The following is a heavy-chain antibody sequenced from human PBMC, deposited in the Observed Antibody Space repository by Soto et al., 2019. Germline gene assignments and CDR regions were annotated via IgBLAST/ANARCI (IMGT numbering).Heavy chain of an antibody. CDR3: ARGRTASDY. J-gene: IGHJ4*02. CDR2: IYYSGST. Sequence: QVQLQESGPGLVKPSETLSLTCTVSGGSISSYYWSWIRQPPGKGLEWIGYIYYSGSTNYNPSLKSRVTISVDTSKNQFSLKLSSVTAADTAVYYCARGRTASDYVGQGTLVTVSS. CDR1: GGSISSYY. V-gene: IGHV4-59*08.